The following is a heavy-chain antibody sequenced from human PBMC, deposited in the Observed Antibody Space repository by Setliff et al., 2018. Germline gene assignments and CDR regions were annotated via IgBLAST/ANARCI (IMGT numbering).Heavy chain of an antibody. CDR2: IYPEDSDT. V-gene: IGHV5-51*01. D-gene: IGHD3-10*01. CDR1: GYIFTTYW. CDR3: MRQDFYGSGSPSKGNAMDV. J-gene: IGHJ6*02. Sequence: GESLKISCKASGYIFTTYWIGWVRQMPGKGLEWMGLIYPEDSDTRHSPSFPGHVTISADKSINTAYLQWSSLKASASAIDYCMRQDFYGSGSPSKGNAMDVWGQGTTVTVSS.